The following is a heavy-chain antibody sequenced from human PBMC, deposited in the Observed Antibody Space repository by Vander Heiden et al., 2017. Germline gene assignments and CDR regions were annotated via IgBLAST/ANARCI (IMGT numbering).Heavy chain of an antibody. J-gene: IGHJ4*02. Sequence: QVQLQQSGPGLVKSSQTLSLPCAISGDSVPSNSAAWTWIRQSPSKGLEWLGKTYYRSKWYNEYAGSVRSRITINPDTSKNQFSLQLNSVTPEDTAVYYCARSQKGPFDYWGQGTLVTVSS. CDR3: ARSQKGPFDY. V-gene: IGHV6-1*01. CDR1: GDSVPSNSAA. CDR2: TYYRSKWYN.